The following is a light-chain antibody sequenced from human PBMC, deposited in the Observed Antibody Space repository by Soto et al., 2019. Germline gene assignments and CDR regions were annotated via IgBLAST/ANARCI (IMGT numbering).Light chain of an antibody. J-gene: IGKJ3*01. V-gene: IGKV3-20*01. CDR1: QSVSSSY. CDR2: GAS. Sequence: EIVLTQSPGTLSLSPGERATLSCRASQSVSSSYLAWYQQKPGQAPRLLIYGASGRATGIPDRFSGSGSGTDFTLTISRLEPEDFAVYYCQQYGSSPIFTFDPGTNVDIK. CDR3: QQYGSSPIFT.